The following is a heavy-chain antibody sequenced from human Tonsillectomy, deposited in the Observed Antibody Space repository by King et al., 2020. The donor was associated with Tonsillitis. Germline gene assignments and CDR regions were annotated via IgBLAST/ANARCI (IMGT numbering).Heavy chain of an antibody. J-gene: IGHJ4*02. Sequence: QVQLVESGGGVVQPGRSLRLSCAASGFTFSSYGMHWVRQAPGKGLEWVAVISYDGTNKYYADSVKGRFTISRDNSKNTLFLRMNSLRAEDTAVYYCARGDDSSGYYWSFDYWGQGTLVTVSS. D-gene: IGHD3-22*01. CDR1: GFTFSSYG. V-gene: IGHV3-33*05. CDR3: ARGDDSSGYYWSFDY. CDR2: ISYDGTNK.